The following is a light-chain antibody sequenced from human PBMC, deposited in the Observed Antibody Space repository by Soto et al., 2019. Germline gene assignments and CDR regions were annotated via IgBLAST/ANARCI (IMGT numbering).Light chain of an antibody. Sequence: AIQLTQSPSSLSASVGDRVTITCRASQGISSALAWYQQKPGKAPKLLIYDASSLESEVPSRVSGSGSGTDFSLSISSLQTEDFATYYYQQFNNYPPLTFGGGTKVEIK. J-gene: IGKJ4*01. CDR3: QQFNNYPPLT. CDR1: QGISSA. V-gene: IGKV1D-13*01. CDR2: DAS.